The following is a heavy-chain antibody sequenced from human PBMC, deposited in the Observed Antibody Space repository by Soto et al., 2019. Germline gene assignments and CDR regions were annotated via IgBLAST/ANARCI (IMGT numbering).Heavy chain of an antibody. J-gene: IGHJ4*02. CDR2: FSSSSSYI. V-gene: IGHV3-21*01. CDR3: ARWVDTAMVTVDY. Sequence: EVQLVESGGGLAKPGGSLRLSCAASGFTFSSYSLNWVGKAPGKGWEWVSPFSSSSSYINYADSVKGRFTISRDNAKNSLYLQMNSLRAEDTAVYYCARWVDTAMVTVDYWGQGTLVTVSS. D-gene: IGHD5-18*01. CDR1: GFTFSSYS.